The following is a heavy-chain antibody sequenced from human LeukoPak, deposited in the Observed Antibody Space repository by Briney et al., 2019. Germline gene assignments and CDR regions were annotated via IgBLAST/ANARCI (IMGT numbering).Heavy chain of an antibody. D-gene: IGHD3-10*02. V-gene: IGHV3-23*01. CDR1: GFTFSSYA. J-gene: IGHJ6*04. CDR3: AELGITMIGGV. CDR2: ISRSGGST. Sequence: PGGTLRLSCAASGFTFSSYAMSWVRQAPGKGLEWVSSISRSGGSTYYADSVKGRFTISRDNAKNSLYLQMNSLRAEDTAVYYCAELGITMIGGVWGKGTTVTISS.